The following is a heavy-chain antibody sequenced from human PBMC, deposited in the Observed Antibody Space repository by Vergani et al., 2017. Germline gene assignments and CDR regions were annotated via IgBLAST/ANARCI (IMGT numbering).Heavy chain of an antibody. J-gene: IGHJ4*02. V-gene: IGHV5-10-1*01. Sequence: EVQLVQSGAEVKKPGESLKISCKGSGYSFTSYWIGWVRQMPGKGLEWMGRIDPSDSYTNYSPSFQGHVTISADKSISTAYLQWSSLKASDTAMYYCARFSSSPNYFDYWGQGTLVTVSS. D-gene: IGHD6-6*01. CDR1: GYSFTSYW. CDR3: ARFSSSPNYFDY. CDR2: IDPSDSYT.